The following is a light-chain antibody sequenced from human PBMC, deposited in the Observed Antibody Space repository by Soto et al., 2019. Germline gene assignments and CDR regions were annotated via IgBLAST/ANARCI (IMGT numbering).Light chain of an antibody. CDR2: AAS. V-gene: IGKV3-20*01. J-gene: IGKJ4*01. CDR3: QQHGSSPLT. CDR1: QSVGTSY. Sequence: EIVLTQSPGTLSLSPGEIATLSWRASQSVGTSYLAWYQQKPGQAPRLLIYAASSRATGIPDRFTGSGSGTDFALTISRLEPEDFAVYFCQQHGSSPLTFGGGTKVEIK.